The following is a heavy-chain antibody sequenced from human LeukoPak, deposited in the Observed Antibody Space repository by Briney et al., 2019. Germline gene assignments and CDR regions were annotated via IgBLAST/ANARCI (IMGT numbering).Heavy chain of an antibody. J-gene: IGHJ6*02. CDR1: GGSISIDY. CDR3: ARSDMITFGGVIAYYGMDV. CDR2: IYYSGST. D-gene: IGHD3-16*02. Sequence: SETLSLTCTVAGGSISIDYWRWIRQPPGKGLEWIGYIYYSGSTNYNPSLKSRATISVDTSKNQFSLSLSSVTGEDTAVYYCARSDMITFGGVIAYYGMDVWGQGTTVTVSS. V-gene: IGHV4-59*08.